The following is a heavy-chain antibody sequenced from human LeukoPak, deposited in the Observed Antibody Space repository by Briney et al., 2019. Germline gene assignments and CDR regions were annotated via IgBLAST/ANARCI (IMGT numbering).Heavy chain of an antibody. CDR2: ISGSGGST. J-gene: IGHJ4*02. CDR1: GFTFSSYA. D-gene: IGHD5/OR15-5a*01. Sequence: PGGSLRLSCAASGFTFSSYAMSWVRQAPGKGLEWVSAISGSGGSTYYADSEKGRFTISRDNAKNSLYLQMNSLRAEDTAVYYCARDRIYLFDYWGQGTLVTVSS. V-gene: IGHV3-23*01. CDR3: ARDRIYLFDY.